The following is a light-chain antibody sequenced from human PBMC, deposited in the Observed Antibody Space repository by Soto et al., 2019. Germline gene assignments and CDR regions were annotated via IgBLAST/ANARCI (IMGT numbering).Light chain of an antibody. Sequence: EIVLTQSPGTLSLSPGVRATLSCRASQSVSSSYLAWYQQKPGQAPRLLIYGASSRASGVPDRFSGSGSGTDFTLTISRLEPEDFAVYFCQQYGSSPRTFGQGTKEEIK. J-gene: IGKJ1*01. V-gene: IGKV3-20*01. CDR1: QSVSSSY. CDR3: QQYGSSPRT. CDR2: GAS.